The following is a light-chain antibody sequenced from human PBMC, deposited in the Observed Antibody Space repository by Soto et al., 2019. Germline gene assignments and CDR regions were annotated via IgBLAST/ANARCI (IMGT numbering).Light chain of an antibody. Sequence: DLQMTQSPSTLSASVGDRVTITCRAGQSISSWLAWYQQKPGKAPKLLIYDASSLESGVPSRFNGSGSGTEFTLTISSLQPDDFATYYCQQYNSYRPFGQGTKVEIK. CDR2: DAS. CDR1: QSISSW. CDR3: QQYNSYRP. J-gene: IGKJ1*01. V-gene: IGKV1-5*01.